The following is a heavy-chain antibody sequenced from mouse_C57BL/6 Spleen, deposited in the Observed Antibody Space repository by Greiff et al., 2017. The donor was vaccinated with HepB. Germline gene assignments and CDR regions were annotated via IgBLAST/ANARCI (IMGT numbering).Heavy chain of an antibody. V-gene: IGHV1-26*01. J-gene: IGHJ3*01. CDR2: INPNNGGT. D-gene: IGHD1-1*01. CDR1: GYTFTDYY. Sequence: EVQLQQSGPELVKPGASVKISCKASGYTFTDYYMNWVKQSHGKSLEWIGDINPNNGGTSYNQKFKGKATLTVDKSSSTAYMELRSLTSEDSAVYYCARTPFDYGSREVWFAYWGQGTLVTVSA. CDR3: ARTPFDYGSREVWFAY.